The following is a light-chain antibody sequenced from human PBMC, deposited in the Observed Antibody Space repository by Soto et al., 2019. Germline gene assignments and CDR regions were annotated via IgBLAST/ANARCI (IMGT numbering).Light chain of an antibody. J-gene: IGKJ5*01. CDR2: DAS. Sequence: EIVITHSPTTLSVSPCDRATLSCRASQSVSSNLAWYQQKPGQAPRLLIYDASSRATGIPDRFSGSGSGTDFALTINRLEAEDFAVYYCQQYGSSITFGQGTRLEIK. V-gene: IGKV3-20*01. CDR3: QQYGSSIT. CDR1: QSVSSN.